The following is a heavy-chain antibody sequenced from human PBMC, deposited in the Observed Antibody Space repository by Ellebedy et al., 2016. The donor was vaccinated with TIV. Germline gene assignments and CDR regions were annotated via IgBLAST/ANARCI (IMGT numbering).Heavy chain of an antibody. CDR1: GFTFSSYG. CDR2: IWYDGSNK. D-gene: IGHD3-16*01. V-gene: IGHV3-33*01. CDR3: AREMLKA. J-gene: IGHJ5*02. Sequence: GGSLRLXXAASGFTFSSYGMHWVRQAPGKGLEWVAVIWYDGSNKYYADSVKGRFTISRDNSKNTLYLQMNSLRAEDTAVYYCAREMLKAWGQGTLVTVSS.